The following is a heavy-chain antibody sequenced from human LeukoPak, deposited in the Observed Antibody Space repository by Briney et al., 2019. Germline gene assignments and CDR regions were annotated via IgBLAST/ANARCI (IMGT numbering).Heavy chain of an antibody. J-gene: IGHJ4*02. V-gene: IGHV4-59*11. CDR2: IYYSGST. Sequence: SGPTLVNPSETLSLTCTVSGGSISSHYWSWIRQPPGKTLEWIGYIYYSGSTNYNPSLRSRVTISVDTSKNQFSLKLTSVTAADTAVYYCARWESSGYYFNYWGQGTLVTVSS. D-gene: IGHD3-22*01. CDR1: GGSISSHY. CDR3: ARWESSGYYFNY.